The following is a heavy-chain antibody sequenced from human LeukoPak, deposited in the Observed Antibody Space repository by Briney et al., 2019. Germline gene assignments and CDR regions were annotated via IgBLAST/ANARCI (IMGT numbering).Heavy chain of an antibody. CDR2: IHYTGST. J-gene: IGHJ5*02. CDR1: GGSISRCY. D-gene: IGHD3-10*01. CDR3: ARGGYYGSGNDFRFDP. Sequence: SETLSLTCTVSGGSISRCYWSWIRQSPGKGLECIGYIHYTGSTNYNPSLKSRVTISVETSKNQFSLKLKSVTAANTAVYYCARGGYYGSGNDFRFDPWGQGTLVTVSS. V-gene: IGHV4-59*01.